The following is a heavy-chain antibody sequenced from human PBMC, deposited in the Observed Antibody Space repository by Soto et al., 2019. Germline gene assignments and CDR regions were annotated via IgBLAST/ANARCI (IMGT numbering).Heavy chain of an antibody. Sequence: GGSLRLSCAASGFTLSSYWMHWVRQAPGKGLVWVSRINSDESITAYADSVKGRFTISRDNAENTLYLQMNSLRLEDTAVYYLAIGQKELLNAVDIWGPGIMVTLSS. V-gene: IGHV3-74*01. CDR1: GFTLSSYW. D-gene: IGHD2-21*01. J-gene: IGHJ3*02. CDR3: AIGQKELLNAVDI. CDR2: INSDESIT.